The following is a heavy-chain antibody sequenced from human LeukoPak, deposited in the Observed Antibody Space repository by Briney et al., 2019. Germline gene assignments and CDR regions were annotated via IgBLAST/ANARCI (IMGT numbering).Heavy chain of an antibody. CDR3: ARLGYCVSTSCFFYYYYYMDV. CDR1: GYSFNSYW. CDR2: IYPDDSDI. J-gene: IGHJ6*03. D-gene: IGHD2-2*03. V-gene: IGHV5-51*01. Sequence: GESLKISCKGSGYSFNSYWVGWVRQMPGKGLEWMGIIYPDDSDIRYSPSFQGQVSISADKSNSTAYLQWSSLKASDTAMYYCARLGYCVSTSCFFYYYYYMDVWGKGTTVTVSS.